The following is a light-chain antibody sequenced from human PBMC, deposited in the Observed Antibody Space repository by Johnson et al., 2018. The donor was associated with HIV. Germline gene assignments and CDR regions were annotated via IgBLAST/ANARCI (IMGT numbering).Light chain of an antibody. V-gene: IGLV1-51*01. CDR1: SSNIGNNY. J-gene: IGLJ1*01. CDR3: GTWDSSLSAHYV. CDR2: DNN. Sequence: QSVLTQPPSVSAAPGQKVTISCSGSSSNIGNNYVSWYQQIPGTAPKLLIYDNNKRPSGIPDRFSGPKSGTSATLDITGLQTGDEADYYCGTWDSSLSAHYVFGTGTKVTVL.